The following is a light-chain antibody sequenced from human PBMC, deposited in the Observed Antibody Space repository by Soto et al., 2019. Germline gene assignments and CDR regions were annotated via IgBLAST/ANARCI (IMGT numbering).Light chain of an antibody. J-gene: IGLJ2*01. CDR2: SHN. CDR1: SSNIGSNT. CDR3: ATWDDSPNGVV. V-gene: IGLV1-44*01. Sequence: QSVLTQPPSASGTPGQRGTISCSGTSSNIGSNTVNWYQHLPGTAPKLLIYSHNQRPSGVPDRFSGSRSGTSASLAISGLQSADEADYYCATWDDSPNGVVFGGGTKLTVL.